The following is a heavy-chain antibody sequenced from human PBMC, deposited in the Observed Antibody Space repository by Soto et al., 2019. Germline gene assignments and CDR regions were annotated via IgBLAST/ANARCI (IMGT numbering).Heavy chain of an antibody. V-gene: IGHV4-31*02. J-gene: IGHJ6*02. CDR3: ARLHGYCISSSCHGRYAMDV. Sequence: PSETLSLTCTVSGGSISSGGYYWSWIRQHPGKGLEWIGYIYYSGSTYYNPSLKSRVTISVDTSKNQFSLKLSSVTAADTAVYYCARLHGYCISSSCHGRYAMDVWGQGTTVTVSS. CDR2: IYYSGST. CDR1: GGSISSGGYY. D-gene: IGHD2-2*01.